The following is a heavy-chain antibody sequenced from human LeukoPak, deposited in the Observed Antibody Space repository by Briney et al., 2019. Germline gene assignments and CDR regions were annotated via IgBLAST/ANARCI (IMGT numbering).Heavy chain of an antibody. CDR3: AGFTRVTIFGVVTHGDAFDI. J-gene: IGHJ3*02. CDR1: GGSFSGYY. CDR2: INHSGST. D-gene: IGHD3-3*01. V-gene: IGHV4-34*01. Sequence: PSETLSLTCAVYGGSFSGYYWSWIRQPPGKGLEWIGEINHSGSTNYNPSLKSRVTISVDTSKNQFSLKLSSVTAADTAVYYCAGFTRVTIFGVVTHGDAFDIWGQGTMVTVSS.